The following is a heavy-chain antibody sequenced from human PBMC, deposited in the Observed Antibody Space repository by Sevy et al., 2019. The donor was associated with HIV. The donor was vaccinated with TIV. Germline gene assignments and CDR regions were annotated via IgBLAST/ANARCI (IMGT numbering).Heavy chain of an antibody. J-gene: IGHJ6*02. Sequence: GGSLRLSCTASGFTFSIFWMHWVRQAPGKGRVWVSHINSDGRSTTYADSVKGRFTISRDNAKKTLYLQMNSLRDEDTAVYFCARDKIYGMDVWGQGTTVTVSS. CDR1: GFTFSIFW. CDR2: INSDGRST. V-gene: IGHV3-74*01. CDR3: ARDKIYGMDV.